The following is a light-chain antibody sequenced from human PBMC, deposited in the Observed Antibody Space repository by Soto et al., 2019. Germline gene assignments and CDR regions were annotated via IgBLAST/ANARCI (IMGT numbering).Light chain of an antibody. CDR3: SSYTSSRLGV. CDR2: EVS. V-gene: IGLV2-14*01. Sequence: QSVLTQPASVSGSPGQSITISCTGTSSDVGGYNYVSWYQQHPGKAPKLMIYEVSNRPSGVSNRFSGSKSGNTASLTISGLQAEDEADYYCSSYTSSRLGVSGTGTKVTVL. CDR1: SSDVGGYNY. J-gene: IGLJ1*01.